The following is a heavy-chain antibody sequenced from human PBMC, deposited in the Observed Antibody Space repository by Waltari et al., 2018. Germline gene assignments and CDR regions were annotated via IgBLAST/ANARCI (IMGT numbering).Heavy chain of an antibody. V-gene: IGHV3-49*04. D-gene: IGHD2-8*01. J-gene: IGHJ5*02. Sequence: EVQLVESGGGLVQPGRSLRLSCTASGFTFGDYAMSWVRQAPGKGLEWVGFIRSKAYGGKTEYAASVKGRFTSPRDDSKSIAYLQMNSLKTEDTAVYYCTRGQLGYCTNGVCFDPWGQGTLVTVSS. CDR1: GFTFGDYA. CDR2: IRSKAYGGKT. CDR3: TRGQLGYCTNGVCFDP.